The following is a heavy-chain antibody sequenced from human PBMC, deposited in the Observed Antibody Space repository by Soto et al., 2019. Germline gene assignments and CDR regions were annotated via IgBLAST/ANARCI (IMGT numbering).Heavy chain of an antibody. Sequence: SETLSLTCAFSGCSISSSNWWSWVRQPPGKGLEWIGEIYHSGSTNYNPSLKSRVTISVDKSKNQFSLKLSSVTAADTAVYYCARDGPDTMVRGVQYYGMDVWGQGTTVTVSS. J-gene: IGHJ6*02. CDR1: GCSISSSNW. CDR2: IYHSGST. CDR3: ARDGPDTMVRGVQYYGMDV. D-gene: IGHD3-10*01. V-gene: IGHV4-4*02.